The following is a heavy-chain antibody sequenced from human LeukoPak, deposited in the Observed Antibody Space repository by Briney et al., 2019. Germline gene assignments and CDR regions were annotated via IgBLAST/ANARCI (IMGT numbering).Heavy chain of an antibody. CDR1: GGSISSYY. CDR3: ARQNSSGYPFDY. CDR2: IYYSGST. Sequence: SETLSPTCTVSGGSISSYYWSWIRQPPGKGLEWIGYIYYSGSTNYNPSLKSRVTISVDTSKNQFSLKLSSVTAADTAVYYCARQNSSGYPFDYWGQGTLVTVSS. D-gene: IGHD3-22*01. J-gene: IGHJ4*02. V-gene: IGHV4-59*08.